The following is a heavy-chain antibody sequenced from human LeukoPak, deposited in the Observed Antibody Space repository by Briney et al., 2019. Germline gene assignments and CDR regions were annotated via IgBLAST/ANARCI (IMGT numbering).Heavy chain of an antibody. Sequence: GGSLRLSYAVSGFTFRDAAMTWVRQAPGKGLEWVSLISSSGNNAYYADSVKGRFTISRDNSKNTLSLQMNSLRAEDTAVYYCATERAGTYGYIVFDSWGQGTLVTVSS. CDR2: ISSSGNNA. J-gene: IGHJ4*02. CDR1: GFTFRDAA. CDR3: ATERAGTYGYIVFDS. D-gene: IGHD5-24*01. V-gene: IGHV3-23*01.